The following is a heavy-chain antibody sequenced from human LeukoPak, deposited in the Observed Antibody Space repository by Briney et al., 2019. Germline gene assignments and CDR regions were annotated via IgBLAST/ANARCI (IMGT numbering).Heavy chain of an antibody. D-gene: IGHD3-22*01. V-gene: IGHV3-11*01. CDR1: GFTFSDYY. CDR3: ARAYPPAWMPLSSADYYFDY. CDR2: ISSSGSYI. Sequence: GGSLRLSCAASGFTFSDYYMRWIRQAPGKGLEGISYISSSGSYIYYADSMKGRFTISRDNAKNSLYLQMTSLRADDTAVYYCARAYPPAWMPLSSADYYFDYWRQGTLVPVSS. J-gene: IGHJ4*02.